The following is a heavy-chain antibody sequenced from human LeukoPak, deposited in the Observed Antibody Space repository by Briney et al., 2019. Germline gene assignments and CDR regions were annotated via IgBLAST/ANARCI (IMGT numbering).Heavy chain of an antibody. CDR1: GGSINYYY. CDR3: ARHGDFWSGFDY. CDR2: IYSSGST. D-gene: IGHD3-3*01. Sequence: SETLSLTXTVSGGSINYYYWSWIRQPPGKGLEYLGYIYSSGSTNYNPSLKSRVTMSVDTSKNQFSLKLSSVTAADTAVYYCARHGDFWSGFDYWGQGTLVTVSS. V-gene: IGHV4-59*08. J-gene: IGHJ4*02.